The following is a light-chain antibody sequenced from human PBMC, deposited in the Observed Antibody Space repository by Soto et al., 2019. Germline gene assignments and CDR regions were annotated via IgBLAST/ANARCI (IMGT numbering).Light chain of an antibody. CDR2: EVS. J-gene: IGLJ1*01. V-gene: IGLV2-8*01. CDR1: GSDVGGYNS. CDR3: NSYAGGNIFYV. Sequence: QSVLTQPPSASGSPGQSVTISCTGTGSDVGGYNSVSWYQQHPGKAPKLIIFEVSKRPSGVPDRFSGSKSGNMASLTVSGLQPEDEADYYCNSYAGGNIFYVFGTGTKVTVL.